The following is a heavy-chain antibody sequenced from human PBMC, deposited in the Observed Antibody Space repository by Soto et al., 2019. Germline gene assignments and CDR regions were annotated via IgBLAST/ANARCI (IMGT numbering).Heavy chain of an antibody. CDR1: GFSFRSYG. V-gene: IGHV3-30*18. Sequence: QVNLVESGGGVVQPGKSLRLSCEASGFSFRSYGLHWVRQAPGKGLEWVGLISYDGSNKFYADSVRGRFTISRDNSNNTLYLQMTSLRVEDTAVYYCAKDLFSGGSYPNWFDPRGHGTLVTVSS. CDR3: AKDLFSGGSYPNWFDP. D-gene: IGHD1-26*01. J-gene: IGHJ5*02. CDR2: ISYDGSNK.